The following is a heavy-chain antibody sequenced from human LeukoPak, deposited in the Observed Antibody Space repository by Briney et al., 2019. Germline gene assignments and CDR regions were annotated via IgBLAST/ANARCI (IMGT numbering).Heavy chain of an antibody. V-gene: IGHV1-18*01. D-gene: IGHD2-2*02. J-gene: IGHJ5*02. Sequence: GASVKVSCKASGGTFSSYAISWVRQAPGQGLEWMGWISAYNGNTNYAQKLQGRVTMTTDTSTSTAYMELRSLRSDDTAVYYCARDLVVPAAIGGNWSDPWGQGTLVTVSS. CDR1: GGTFSSYA. CDR2: ISAYNGNT. CDR3: ARDLVVPAAIGGNWSDP.